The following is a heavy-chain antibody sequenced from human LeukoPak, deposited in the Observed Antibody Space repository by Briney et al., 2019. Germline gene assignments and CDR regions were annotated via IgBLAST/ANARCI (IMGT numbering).Heavy chain of an antibody. CDR3: AKLETGSGWPEGPYYFDY. CDR1: GFTFSSYA. J-gene: IGHJ4*02. CDR2: VSRSGDST. D-gene: IGHD6-19*01. V-gene: IGHV3-23*01. Sequence: GGSLRLSCAASGFTFSSYAMTWVRQAPGKGLEWVSAVSRSGDSTYYADSVKGRFTISKDNSKNTLYLQMSSLRAEDTAVYYCAKLETGSGWPEGPYYFDYWGQGILVTVSS.